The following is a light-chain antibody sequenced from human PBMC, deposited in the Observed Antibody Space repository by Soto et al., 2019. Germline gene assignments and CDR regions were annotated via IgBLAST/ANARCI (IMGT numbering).Light chain of an antibody. CDR2: VAS. J-gene: IGKJ1*01. V-gene: IGKV3-20*01. Sequence: EIVLTQSPGTLSLSPGERATLSGRASQIVRGSNLAWYQQKPGQAPRLLIYVASSRATGIPDRFSGSGSGTDFTLTITRLEPEDFAVYYCQQYGSSPWTFGQGTKVEIK. CDR1: QIVRGSN. CDR3: QQYGSSPWT.